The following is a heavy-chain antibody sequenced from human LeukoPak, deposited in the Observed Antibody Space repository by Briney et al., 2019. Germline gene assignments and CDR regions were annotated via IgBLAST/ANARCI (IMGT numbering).Heavy chain of an antibody. J-gene: IGHJ4*02. CDR1: GFTFSSYA. Sequence: QTGGSLRLSCAASGFTFSSYAMSWVRQAPGKGLEWVSAISGSGGSTYYADSVKGRFTISGDNSKNTLYLQMNSLRAEDTAVYYCAKDLGIAVAGTFDYWGQGTLVTVSS. D-gene: IGHD6-19*01. V-gene: IGHV3-23*01. CDR3: AKDLGIAVAGTFDY. CDR2: ISGSGGST.